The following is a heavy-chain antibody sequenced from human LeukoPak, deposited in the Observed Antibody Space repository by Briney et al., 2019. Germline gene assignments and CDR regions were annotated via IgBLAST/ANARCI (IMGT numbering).Heavy chain of an antibody. J-gene: IGHJ4*02. Sequence: SETLSLTCTVSGGSISSYYWSWIRQPPGKGLEWIGYIYYSGSTNYNPSLKSRVTISVDTSKNQFSLKLSSVTAADTAVYYCARQFESYGDYAYYFDYWGQGTLVTVSS. D-gene: IGHD4-17*01. CDR3: ARQFESYGDYAYYFDY. CDR2: IYYSGST. V-gene: IGHV4-59*08. CDR1: GGSISSYY.